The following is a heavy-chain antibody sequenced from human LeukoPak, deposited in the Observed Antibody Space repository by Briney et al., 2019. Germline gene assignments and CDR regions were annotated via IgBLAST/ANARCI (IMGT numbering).Heavy chain of an antibody. Sequence: ASVKVSCKTSGYTFSDYYIHWVRQAPGRGLEWMGWIKCNSADTRYAEKFQGRVTLTRDTSMSAVYMELSRLTSDDSAVYYCATTPPEVAVPHYYYYYGMDVWGQGTTVTVSS. CDR3: ATTPPEVAVPHYYYYYGMDV. CDR1: GYTFSDYY. V-gene: IGHV1-2*02. CDR2: IKCNSADT. J-gene: IGHJ6*02. D-gene: IGHD1-1*01.